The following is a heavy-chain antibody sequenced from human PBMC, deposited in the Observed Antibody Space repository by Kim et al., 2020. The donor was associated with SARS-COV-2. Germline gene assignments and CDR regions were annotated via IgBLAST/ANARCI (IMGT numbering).Heavy chain of an antibody. CDR1: GFTFSNYA. CDR2: ISGSGDST. J-gene: IGHJ2*01. CDR3: AFHSGSYAYWYFDF. D-gene: IGHD1-26*01. V-gene: IGHV3-23*01. Sequence: GGSLRLSCAASGFTFSNYAMSWVRQAPGKGLEWVSAISGSGDSTYYADSVKGRFTISRDNSKNTLYLQMNSLRAEDTGVHYCAFHSGSYAYWYFDFWGRGTLVTVSS.